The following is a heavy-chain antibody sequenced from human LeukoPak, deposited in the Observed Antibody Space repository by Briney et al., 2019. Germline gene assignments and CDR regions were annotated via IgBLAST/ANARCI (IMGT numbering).Heavy chain of an antibody. CDR2: IGGSGDRI. CDR3: AKEAGDGYNCDY. J-gene: IGHJ4*02. D-gene: IGHD5-24*01. CDR1: GFTFSNYG. V-gene: IGHV3-23*01. Sequence: GGTLRLSCAASGFTFSNYGMSWVRQAPGKGLEWVSVIGGSGDRIYYADSVKGRSTVSRDNSMNTLYLQMNSLRAEDTAVYYCAKEAGDGYNCDYWGQGTLVTVSS.